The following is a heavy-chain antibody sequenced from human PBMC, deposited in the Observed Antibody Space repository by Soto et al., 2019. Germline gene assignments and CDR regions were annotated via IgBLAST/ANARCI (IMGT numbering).Heavy chain of an antibody. J-gene: IGHJ4*02. D-gene: IGHD2-8*02. CDR2: IKQDGSEK. Sequence: PCCSLGLGCASCRFRVSSYWMSLVRQAPGKGLEWVANIKQDGSEKYYVDSVKGRFTISRDNAKNSLYLQMNSLRAEDTAVYYCARDPVGAPGLGFWGQRTLVTVSS. V-gene: IGHV3-7*01. CDR3: ARDPVGAPGLGF. CDR1: RFRVSSYW.